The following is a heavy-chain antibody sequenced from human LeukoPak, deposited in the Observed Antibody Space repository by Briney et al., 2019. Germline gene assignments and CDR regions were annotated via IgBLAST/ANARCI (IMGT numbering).Heavy chain of an antibody. CDR1: GGSFSNYY. CDR3: ARDEDAFDL. V-gene: IGHV4-34*01. Sequence: ASETLSLTCAVYGGSFSNYYWSWIRQPPGKGLEWIGGITHSGSTNYNPSLKNRGTISVDTSKNQFSLKLSSVTAADTAVYYCARDEDAFDLWGQGTMGSVSS. J-gene: IGHJ3*01. CDR2: ITHSGST.